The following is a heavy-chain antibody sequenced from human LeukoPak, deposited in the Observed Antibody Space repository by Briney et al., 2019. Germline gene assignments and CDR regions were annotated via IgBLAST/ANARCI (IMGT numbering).Heavy chain of an antibody. Sequence: KTSETLSLTCAVSGGSISSNNWWSWVRQPPGKGLEWIGEIYHSGSTNYNPSLKSRITISVDKSKNQFSLNLSSVTAADTAVYYCASPFSSGWGFDPWGQGTLVTVSS. CDR1: GGSISSNNW. D-gene: IGHD6-19*01. CDR2: IYHSGST. CDR3: ASPFSSGWGFDP. J-gene: IGHJ5*02. V-gene: IGHV4-4*02.